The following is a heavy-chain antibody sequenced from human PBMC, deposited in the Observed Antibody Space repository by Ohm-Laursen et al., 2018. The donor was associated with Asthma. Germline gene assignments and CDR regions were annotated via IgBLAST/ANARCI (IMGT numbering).Heavy chain of an antibody. CDR2: IYSTGST. V-gene: IGHV4-59*07. D-gene: IGHD2-2*01. CDR3: ARSSSPPLSVFDY. Sequence: SDTLSLTCTLSGASFSTYYWGWIRQPPGKGLEWIGYIYSTGSTNYNPSLKSRVTISVDTSKNQFSLKLGSVTAADTAVYYCARSSSPPLSVFDYWGQGTLVTVSS. J-gene: IGHJ4*02. CDR1: GASFSTYY.